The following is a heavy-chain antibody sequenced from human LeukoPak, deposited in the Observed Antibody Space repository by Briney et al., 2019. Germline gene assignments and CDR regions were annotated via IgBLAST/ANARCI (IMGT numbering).Heavy chain of an antibody. CDR1: GGSFSGYY. CDR2: INHSGST. Sequence: PSETLSLTCAVYGGSFSGYYWSWIRQPPGKGLEWIGEINHSGSTNYNPSLKSRVTISVDTSKNQFSLKLSSVTAADTAVHYCASRMAPMVGFQHWGQGTLVTVSS. D-gene: IGHD2-8*01. V-gene: IGHV4-34*01. J-gene: IGHJ1*01. CDR3: ASRMAPMVGFQH.